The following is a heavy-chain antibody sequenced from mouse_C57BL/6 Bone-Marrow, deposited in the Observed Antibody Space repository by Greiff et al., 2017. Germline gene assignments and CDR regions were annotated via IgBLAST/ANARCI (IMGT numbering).Heavy chain of an antibody. CDR1: GFTFSDSG. D-gene: IGHD1-1*01. CDR3: ARPHYGSSYYFDY. CDR2: ISSGSSTI. V-gene: IGHV5-17*01. Sequence: EVQGVESGGGLVKPGGSLKLSCAASGFTFSDSGMHWVRQAPEKGLEWVAYISSGSSTIYYADTVKGRFTISRDNAKNTLFLQMTSLRSEDTAMYYCARPHYGSSYYFDYWGQGTTLTVSS. J-gene: IGHJ2*01.